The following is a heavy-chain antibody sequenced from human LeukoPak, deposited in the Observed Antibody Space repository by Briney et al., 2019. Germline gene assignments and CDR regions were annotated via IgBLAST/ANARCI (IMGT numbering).Heavy chain of an antibody. CDR3: AKDPKPAYYYDSSGYGSPDY. CDR2: IWYDGSNK. J-gene: IGHJ4*02. V-gene: IGHV3-30*02. Sequence: GGSLRLSCAASGFTFSSYGMHWVRQAPGKGLEWVAVIWYDGSNKYYADSVKGRFTISRDNSKNTLYLQMNSLRAEDTAVYYCAKDPKPAYYYDSSGYGSPDYWGQGTLVTVSS. CDR1: GFTFSSYG. D-gene: IGHD3-22*01.